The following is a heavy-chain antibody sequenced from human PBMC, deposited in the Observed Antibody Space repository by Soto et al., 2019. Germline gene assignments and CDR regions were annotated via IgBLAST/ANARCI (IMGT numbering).Heavy chain of an antibody. CDR1: GGSFSGYY. CDR3: ARLAPSGDYFDY. Sequence: PSETLSLTCAAYGGSFSGYYWSWIRQPPGKGLEWIGEINHGGSTNYNPSLKSRVTIPVDTSKNQFSLKLSSVTAADTAVYYCARLAPSGDYFDYWGQGTLVTVSS. J-gene: IGHJ4*02. V-gene: IGHV4-34*01. CDR2: INHGGST. D-gene: IGHD4-17*01.